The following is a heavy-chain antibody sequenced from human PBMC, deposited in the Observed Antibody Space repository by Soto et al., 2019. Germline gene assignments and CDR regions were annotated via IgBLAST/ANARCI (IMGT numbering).Heavy chain of an antibody. CDR3: ARTNYDFWSGYLNWFDP. J-gene: IGHJ5*02. V-gene: IGHV3-74*01. Sequence: GGSLRLSCAASGFTFSSYWMHWVRQAPGKGQVWVSRINSDGSSTSYADSVKGRFTISRDNAKNTLYLQMNSLRAEDTAVYYCARTNYDFWSGYLNWFDPWGQGTLVTVSS. CDR1: GFTFSSYW. D-gene: IGHD3-3*01. CDR2: INSDGSST.